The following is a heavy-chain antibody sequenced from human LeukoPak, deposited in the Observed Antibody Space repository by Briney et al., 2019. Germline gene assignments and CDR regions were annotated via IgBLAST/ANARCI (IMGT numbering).Heavy chain of an antibody. V-gene: IGHV3-9*03. J-gene: IGHJ4*02. CDR3: AKDSSGSYYGPGRFFDY. D-gene: IGHD1-26*01. CDR1: GFTFDDYA. CDR2: ISWNSGSI. Sequence: GGSLRLSCAASGFTFDDYAMHWVRQDPGKGLEWASGISWNSGSIRYADSVKGRFTISRDNAQNSLYLQMNSLRAEDMALYYCAKDSSGSYYGPGRFFDYWGQGTLVTVSS.